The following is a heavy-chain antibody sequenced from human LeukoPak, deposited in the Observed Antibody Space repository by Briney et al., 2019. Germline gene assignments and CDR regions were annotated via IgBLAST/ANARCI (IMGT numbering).Heavy chain of an antibody. CDR2: INPNSGGT. V-gene: IGHV1-2*02. Sequence: ASVKVSCKASGYTFTGYYMHWVRQAPGQGLEWMGWINPNSGGTNYAQKFQGRVTMTRDTSISTAYMELSRLRSDDTAVYYCARIRTSRGYISWFDPWGQGTLVTVSS. J-gene: IGHJ5*02. D-gene: IGHD5-12*01. CDR3: ARIRTSRGYISWFDP. CDR1: GYTFTGYY.